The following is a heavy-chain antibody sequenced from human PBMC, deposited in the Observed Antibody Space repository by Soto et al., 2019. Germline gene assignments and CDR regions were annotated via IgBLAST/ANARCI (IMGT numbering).Heavy chain of an antibody. Sequence: SETLSLTCAVYGGSFSGYYWSWIRQPPGKGLEWIGEINHSGSTNYNPSLKSRVTISVDTSKNQFSLKLSSVTAADTAVYYCASVRGVPTPKWFDPWGQGTLVTVSS. CDR1: GGSFSGYY. D-gene: IGHD3-10*01. CDR3: ASVRGVPTPKWFDP. V-gene: IGHV4-34*01. CDR2: INHSGST. J-gene: IGHJ5*02.